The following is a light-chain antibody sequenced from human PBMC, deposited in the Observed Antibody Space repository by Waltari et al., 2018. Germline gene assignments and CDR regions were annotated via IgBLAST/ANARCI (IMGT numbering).Light chain of an antibody. CDR2: AAS. CDR3: QQYYNYPPIT. V-gene: IGKV1-8*01. J-gene: IGKJ5*01. CDR1: QSVGRS. Sequence: TQSPGTLSLSPGERATLSCWASQSVGRSLAWYQQKPGKVPKLLIYAASTLQSGVPSRFSGSGSGTDFILTISCLQSEDFATYYCQQYYNYPPITFGQGTRLEIK.